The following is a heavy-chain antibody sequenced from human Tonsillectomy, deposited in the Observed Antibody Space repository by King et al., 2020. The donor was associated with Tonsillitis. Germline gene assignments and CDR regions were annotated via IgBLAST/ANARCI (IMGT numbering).Heavy chain of an antibody. Sequence: VQLVESGGGLVQPGGSLRLSCAASGFTISNYAMSWVRQAPGKGPKWVSVVYGAGSTTYYADSVKGRFTISRDNSKNTLYLQMNSLRAEDTAVYYCARSLDGSGSYTNGSPWGQGTLVTVSS. J-gene: IGHJ4*02. CDR2: VYGAGSTT. CDR3: ARSLDGSGSYTNGSP. V-gene: IGHV3-23*03. CDR1: GFTISNYA. D-gene: IGHD3-10*01.